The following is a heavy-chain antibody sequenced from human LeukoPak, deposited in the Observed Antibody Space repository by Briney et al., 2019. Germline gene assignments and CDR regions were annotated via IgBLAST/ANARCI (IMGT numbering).Heavy chain of an antibody. Sequence: GGSLRLSCAASRFTFSNYAMTWVRQAPGKGLEWVSGISDSGGTTNYADSVKGRFTISRDNSKNTVHLQMSSLRAEDTAIYYCAKRPDSHDYWGQGTLVTVSS. V-gene: IGHV3-23*01. CDR2: ISDSGGTT. CDR3: AKRPDSHDY. D-gene: IGHD3-22*01. CDR1: RFTFSNYA. J-gene: IGHJ4*02.